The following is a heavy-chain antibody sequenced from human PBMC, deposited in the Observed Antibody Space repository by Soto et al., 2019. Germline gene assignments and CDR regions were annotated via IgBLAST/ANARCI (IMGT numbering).Heavy chain of an antibody. D-gene: IGHD1-26*01. V-gene: IGHV4-39*01. CDR2: IHYTGRT. CDR3: ATYSGRWAFDY. CDR1: GGSLSSSRHD. Sequence: XTLSLHCMVAGGSLSSSRHDWGWIRQPPGKGLEWIGSIHYTGRTFDNPSLKSRVTISVETSKNQFSLTLTSVTAADTAVYFCATYSGRWAFDYWGQGILGTVS. J-gene: IGHJ4*02.